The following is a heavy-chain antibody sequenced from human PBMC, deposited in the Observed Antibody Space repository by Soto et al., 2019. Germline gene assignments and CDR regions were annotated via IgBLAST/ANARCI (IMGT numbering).Heavy chain of an antibody. V-gene: IGHV3-53*02. CDR3: ARRYIVGVTGDY. J-gene: IGHJ4*02. CDR2: IYSGGTT. Sequence: EVQLVETGGGMIQPGGSLRLSCAVSGFSVSSNYMSWVRQAPGKGLEWVSLIYSGGTTSYADSVKGRFIISRDSSKNTLFLQRNSLRVEDTAVYYCARRYIVGVTGDYWGQGTLVTVSS. D-gene: IGHD1-26*01. CDR1: GFSVSSNY.